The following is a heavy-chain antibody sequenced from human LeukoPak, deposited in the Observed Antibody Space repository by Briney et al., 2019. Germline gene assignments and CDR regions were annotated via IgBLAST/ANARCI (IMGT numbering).Heavy chain of an antibody. Sequence: SETLSLTCAVYGGSFSGYYWSWIRQPPGKGLEWIGEINHSGSTNYNPSLKSRCTISVHTSKNQISLTLSSVTAADTAVYYCARLPSREMVYAMNFDYWGQGTLVTVSS. D-gene: IGHD2-8*01. CDR2: INHSGST. J-gene: IGHJ4*02. CDR3: ARLPSREMVYAMNFDY. V-gene: IGHV4-34*01. CDR1: GGSFSGYY.